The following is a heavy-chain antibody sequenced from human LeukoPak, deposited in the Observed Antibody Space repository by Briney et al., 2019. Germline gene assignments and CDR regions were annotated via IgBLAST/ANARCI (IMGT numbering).Heavy chain of an antibody. CDR1: GGSISSYY. CDR2: IYYSGST. CDR3: ARHIVVVTAIDPDAFDI. Sequence: SETLSLTCTVSGGSISSYYWSWIRQPSGKGLEWIGYIYYSGSTNYNPSLKSRVTISVDTSKNQFSLKLSSVTAADTAVYYCARHIVVVTAIDPDAFDIWGQGTMVTVSS. J-gene: IGHJ3*02. V-gene: IGHV4-59*08. D-gene: IGHD2-21*02.